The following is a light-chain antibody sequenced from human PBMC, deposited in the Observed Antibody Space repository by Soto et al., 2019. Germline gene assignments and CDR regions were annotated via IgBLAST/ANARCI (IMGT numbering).Light chain of an antibody. Sequence: EIVLTQSPATLSLSPGERATLSCRTSQSVGTYLAWYQHNPGQAPRLLIYDASNRATGIPARFSGSGSGTDFTLTISSPEPEDFAVYYCQQRYNGPNTFGQGTKLEI. CDR2: DAS. CDR3: QQRYNGPNT. V-gene: IGKV3-11*01. J-gene: IGKJ2*01. CDR1: QSVGTY.